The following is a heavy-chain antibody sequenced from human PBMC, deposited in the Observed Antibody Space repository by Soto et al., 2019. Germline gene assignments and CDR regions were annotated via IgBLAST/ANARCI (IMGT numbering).Heavy chain of an antibody. J-gene: IGHJ6*03. V-gene: IGHV4-31*03. CDR3: ARAGSSWYDYYYYMDV. CDR2: ISYSGST. D-gene: IGHD6-13*01. Sequence: SETLSLTCTVSGGSIRSGGYYWSWIRQHPGKGLEYIGYISYSGSTYYNPSLRSRVTISVDTSKNHFSLNLNSVTAADSAVYYCARAGSSWYDYYYYMDVWGKGTTVTVSS. CDR1: GGSIRSGGYY.